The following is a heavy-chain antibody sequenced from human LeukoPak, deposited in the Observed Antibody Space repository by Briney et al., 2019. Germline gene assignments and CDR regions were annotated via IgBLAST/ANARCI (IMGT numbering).Heavy chain of an antibody. D-gene: IGHD3-22*01. J-gene: IGHJ4*02. CDR2: IKSKVDGGAS. CDR3: TVRSSGYYDNGL. Sequence: GGSLRLSCAASGFTFSNAWMSWVRQAPGRGLEWVGRIKSKVDGGASDYAAPVKGRFTISRDDSKNTLYLQMNSLKTEDTAVYYCTVRSSGYYDNGLWGQGTLVTVSS. V-gene: IGHV3-15*01. CDR1: GFTFSNAW.